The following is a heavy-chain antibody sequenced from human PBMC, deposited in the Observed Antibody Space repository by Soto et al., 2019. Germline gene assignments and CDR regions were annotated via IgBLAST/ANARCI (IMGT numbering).Heavy chain of an antibody. CDR1: GYTFTSYD. D-gene: IGHD3-10*01. J-gene: IGHJ3*02. Sequence: ASVKVSCKASGYTFTSYDINWVRQATGQGLEWMGWMNPNSGNTGYAQKFQGRVTMTRNTSISTAYMELSSLRSEDTAVYYCARALTNYCAPIAASHIWGPATMRTVSS. V-gene: IGHV1-8*01. CDR2: MNPNSGNT. CDR3: ARALTNYCAPIAASHI.